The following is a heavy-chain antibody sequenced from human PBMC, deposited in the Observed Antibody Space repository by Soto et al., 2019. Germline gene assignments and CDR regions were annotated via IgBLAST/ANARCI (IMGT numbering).Heavy chain of an antibody. CDR2: IIPMLSMS. Sequence: QVQLVQSGPEMKKPGSSVRVSCTASGDTFSRYTISWVRQAHGQGLEWMGRIIPMLSMSNHARNFQGRVTITADRSTSTAYMVLSGLTSGDTAMYFCATNYGSGSAAFDSWGQGTLVTVSS. CDR3: ATNYGSGSAAFDS. D-gene: IGHD3-10*01. CDR1: GDTFSRYT. J-gene: IGHJ4*02. V-gene: IGHV1-69*02.